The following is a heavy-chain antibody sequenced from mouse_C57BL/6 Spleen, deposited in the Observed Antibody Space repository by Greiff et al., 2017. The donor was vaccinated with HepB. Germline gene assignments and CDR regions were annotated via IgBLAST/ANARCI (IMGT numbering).Heavy chain of an antibody. CDR1: GFTFSSYG. CDR2: ISSGGSYT. Sequence: EVMLVESGGDLVKPGGSLKLSCAASGFTFSSYGMSWVRQTPDKRLEWVATISSGGSYTYYPDSVKGRFTISRDNAKNTLYLQMSSLKSEDTAMYYCARQLAVVAPYYAMDYWGQGTSVTVSS. V-gene: IGHV5-6*01. J-gene: IGHJ4*01. D-gene: IGHD1-1*01. CDR3: ARQLAVVAPYYAMDY.